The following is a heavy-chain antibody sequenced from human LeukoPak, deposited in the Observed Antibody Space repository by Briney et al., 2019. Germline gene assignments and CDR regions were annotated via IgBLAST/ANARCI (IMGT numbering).Heavy chain of an antibody. CDR2: ISSTSTYK. V-gene: IGHV3-21*01. CDR1: GLTFSSFA. J-gene: IGHJ4*02. Sequence: GGSLRLSCAASGLTFSSFAMSWVRQAPGKGLEWVSSISSTSTYKFYPDSLKGRFTVSRDNAKNSLYLQMNSLRAEDTAVYYCASAGRTGVGYYFDYWGQGILVTVSS. CDR3: ASAGRTGVGYYFDY. D-gene: IGHD1-14*01.